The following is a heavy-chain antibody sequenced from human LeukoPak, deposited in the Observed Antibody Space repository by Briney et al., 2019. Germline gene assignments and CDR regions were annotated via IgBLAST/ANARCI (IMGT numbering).Heavy chain of an antibody. CDR3: ARGEYSGYEHHYYYGMDV. CDR2: INPNSGGT. Sequence: ASVKVSCTASGYTFTGYYMHWVRQAPGQGLEWMGWINPNSGGTDYAQKFQGRVTMTRDTSISTAYMELSRLRSDDTAVYYCARGEYSGYEHHYYYGMDVWGQGTTVTVSS. CDR1: GYTFTGYY. V-gene: IGHV1-2*02. J-gene: IGHJ6*02. D-gene: IGHD5-12*01.